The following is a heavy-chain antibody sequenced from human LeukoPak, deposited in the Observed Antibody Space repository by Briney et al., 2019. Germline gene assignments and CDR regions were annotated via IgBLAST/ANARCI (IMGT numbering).Heavy chain of an antibody. CDR3: ARLLRSVTTSAIWYFDL. CDR2: TFYIGNT. Sequence: SETLSLTCNVSGASITSNYWSWIRQPPGKGLEWIGYTFYIGNTDYNPSLKSRVTISLDMSKTQFSLKLNSVTAADTAVYYCARLLRSVTTSAIWYFDLWGRGTLVTVSS. V-gene: IGHV4-59*08. J-gene: IGHJ2*01. CDR1: GASITSNY. D-gene: IGHD4-17*01.